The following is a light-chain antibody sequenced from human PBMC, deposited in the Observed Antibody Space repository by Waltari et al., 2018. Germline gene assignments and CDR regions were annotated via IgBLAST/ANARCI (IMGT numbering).Light chain of an antibody. CDR2: EGT. CDR3: CSYAGRPWV. V-gene: IGLV2-23*01. CDR1: SRDVGSFNL. Sequence: QSALTQPASVSGSPGPSITISCTGTSRDVGSFNLVSWYQQYPGKAPKLLIYEGTKRPSGVSNRFSGSKSGNTASLTISGLQADDEADYHCCSYAGRPWVFGGGTKVTVL. J-gene: IGLJ3*02.